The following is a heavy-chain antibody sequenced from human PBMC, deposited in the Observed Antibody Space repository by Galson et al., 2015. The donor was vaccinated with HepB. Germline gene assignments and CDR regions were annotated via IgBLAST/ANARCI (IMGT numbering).Heavy chain of an antibody. D-gene: IGHD3-16*01. CDR2: ITGKGDNT. V-gene: IGHV3-23*01. CDR3: AKGYGLFDS. J-gene: IGHJ5*01. Sequence: SLRLSCAASGFAFDSHAMSWVRQAPGRGLEWISGITGKGDNTFCADSVKGRFTVSKDNSNNMLFLQMNSLRAEDAGLYFCAKGYGLFDSWGQGILVTVSS. CDR1: GFAFDSHA.